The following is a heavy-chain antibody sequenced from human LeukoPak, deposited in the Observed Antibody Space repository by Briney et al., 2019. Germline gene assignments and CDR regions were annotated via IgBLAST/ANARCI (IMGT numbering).Heavy chain of an antibody. J-gene: IGHJ4*02. CDR1: GFTFSSYS. Sequence: GGSLRLSCAASGFTFSSYSMNWVRQAPGKGLEWVSSISSSSSYIYYADSVKGRFTISRDNAKNSLYLQVNSLRAEDTAVYYCARARNEKSIDYWGQGTLVTVSS. CDR3: ARARNEKSIDY. CDR2: ISSSSSYI. D-gene: IGHD1-1*01. V-gene: IGHV3-21*01.